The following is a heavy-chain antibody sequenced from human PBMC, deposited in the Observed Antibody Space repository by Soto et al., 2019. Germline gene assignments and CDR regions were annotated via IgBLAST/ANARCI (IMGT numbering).Heavy chain of an antibody. J-gene: IGHJ6*02. CDR3: ARDYYASSGYLNYYYDGMDV. D-gene: IGHD3-22*01. Sequence: EVQLVESGGGLVQPGGSMRLSCADDGFTFSSYEMYWVRQDQGKWLEWVSYVSSSGSTLYYADSVKGRFTSSRDNAKNSLYLQMNSLRAEDTAVYYCARDYYASSGYLNYYYDGMDVWGQGTTVTVSS. V-gene: IGHV3-48*03. CDR2: VSSSGSTL. CDR1: GFTFSSYE.